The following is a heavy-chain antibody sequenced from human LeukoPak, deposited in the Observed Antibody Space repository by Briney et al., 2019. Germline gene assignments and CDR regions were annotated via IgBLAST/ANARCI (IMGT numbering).Heavy chain of an antibody. CDR2: IYPADSDI. CDR3: ARQEYCSGGSCYTWFDP. Sequence: GESLKISCKGSGYSINNYWIGWVRQLPGKGLEWMGIIYPADSDIRYSPSFQGQVTISADKSISTAYLQWSSLKASDTAMYYCARQEYCSGGSCYTWFDPWGQGTLVTVSS. CDR1: GYSINNYW. J-gene: IGHJ5*02. V-gene: IGHV5-51*01. D-gene: IGHD2-15*01.